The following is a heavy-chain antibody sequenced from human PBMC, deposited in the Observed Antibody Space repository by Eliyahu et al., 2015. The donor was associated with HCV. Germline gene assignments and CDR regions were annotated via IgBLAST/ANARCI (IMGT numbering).Heavy chain of an antibody. Sequence: QVQLQESGPGLVKPSETLSLTCTVSGGSIRSHYWSWLRQPAGKGLEWIGRIYTSGSTNYNPSLKSRVTMSVDTSKNQFSLNLTSVTAADTAIYYCARGPGTSSHWFDPWGQGTLVTVSS. CDR3: ARGPGTSSHWFDP. CDR1: GGSIRSHY. CDR2: IYTSGST. J-gene: IGHJ5*02. V-gene: IGHV4-4*07. D-gene: IGHD6-6*01.